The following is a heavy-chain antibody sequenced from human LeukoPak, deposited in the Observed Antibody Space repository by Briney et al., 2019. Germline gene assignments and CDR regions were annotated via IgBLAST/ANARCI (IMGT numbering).Heavy chain of an antibody. Sequence: GGSLRLSCAASGFTFSSYALHWVRQAPGKGLEWVAVISSDGSNKYNADSVKGRFTISRDNSKNTLYLQMNSLRAEDTAVYYCARGVAYYYDSSGYYPFDYWGQGTLVTVSS. J-gene: IGHJ4*02. CDR1: GFTFSSYA. D-gene: IGHD3-22*01. V-gene: IGHV3-30-3*01. CDR3: ARGVAYYYDSSGYYPFDY. CDR2: ISSDGSNK.